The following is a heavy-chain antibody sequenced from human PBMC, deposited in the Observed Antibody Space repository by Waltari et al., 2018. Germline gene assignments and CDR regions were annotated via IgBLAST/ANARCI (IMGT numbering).Heavy chain of an antibody. CDR3: AKDAFGNTYLDH. D-gene: IGHD3-10*01. CDR2: TWFDGSKS. V-gene: IGHV3-33*06. J-gene: IGHJ5*02. CDR1: GFSLSNFG. Sequence: QVQLVESGGGVVQPGMSLRLSCAASGFSLSNFGMHWVRQAPGKGREGVALTWFDGSKSYYADSVRGRFTISRDNSKNTLYLDINTLRVDDTAIYYCAKDAFGNTYLDHWGQGTLVTVSS.